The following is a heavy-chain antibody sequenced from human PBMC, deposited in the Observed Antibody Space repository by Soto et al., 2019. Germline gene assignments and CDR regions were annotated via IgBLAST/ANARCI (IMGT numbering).Heavy chain of an antibody. CDR1: GFTFSSYW. V-gene: IGHV3-7*01. D-gene: IGHD4-4*01. CDR2: IKQDGSEK. CDR3: ARARDTNYVYYYGMDV. Sequence: SGGSLRLSCAASGFTFSSYWMSWVRQAPGKGLEWVANIKQDGSEKYYVDSVKGRFTISRDNAKNSLYLQMNSLRAEDTAVYYCARARDTNYVYYYGMDVWGQGTTVTVSS. J-gene: IGHJ6*02.